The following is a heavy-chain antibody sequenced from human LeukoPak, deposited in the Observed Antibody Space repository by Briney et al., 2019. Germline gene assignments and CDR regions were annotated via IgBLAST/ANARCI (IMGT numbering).Heavy chain of an antibody. V-gene: IGHV3-21*01. CDR3: ARDLAGATAY. CDR2: ISSSSSYI. Sequence: GGSLRLSCAASGFTFSSYSMNWVRQAPGNGLEWVSSISSSSSYIYYADSVKGRFTISRDNAKNSLYLQMNSLRAEDTAVYYCARDLAGATAYWGQGTLVTVSS. CDR1: GFTFSSYS. J-gene: IGHJ4*02. D-gene: IGHD1-26*01.